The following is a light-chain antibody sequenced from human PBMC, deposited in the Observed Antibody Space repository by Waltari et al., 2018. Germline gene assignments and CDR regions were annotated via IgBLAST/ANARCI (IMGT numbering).Light chain of an antibody. CDR2: WAS. J-gene: IGKJ1*01. Sequence: DIVMTQSPDSLALSLGERASINCWSNQSVLNNSDKKNSLAWYQQKPGQPPRLLIYWASTRESGVPDRFSGSGSGTDFALTISSLQAEDVAVYYCQQYYSARRTFGQGTKVEV. CDR3: QQYYSARRT. CDR1: QSVLNNSDKKNS. V-gene: IGKV4-1*01.